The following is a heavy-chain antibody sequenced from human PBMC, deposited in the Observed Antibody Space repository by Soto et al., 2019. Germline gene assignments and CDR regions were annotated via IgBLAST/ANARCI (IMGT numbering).Heavy chain of an antibody. CDR3: ARVETEYYYGSGSYYYYYGMDV. Sequence: GGSLRLSCAASGFTVSSNYMSWVRQAPGKGLEWVSVIYGGGSTYYADSVKGRFTISRDNSKNTLYLQMNSLRAEDTAVYYCARVETEYYYGSGSYYYYYGMDVWGQGTTVTVSS. V-gene: IGHV3-53*01. CDR2: IYGGGST. CDR1: GFTVSSNY. J-gene: IGHJ6*02. D-gene: IGHD3-10*01.